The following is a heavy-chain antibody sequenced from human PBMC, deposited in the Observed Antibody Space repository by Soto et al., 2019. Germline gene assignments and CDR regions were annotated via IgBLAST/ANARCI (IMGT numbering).Heavy chain of an antibody. J-gene: IGHJ4*02. CDR2: ISYSGNT. CDR1: GGSITIDSYF. V-gene: IGHV4-39*01. CDR3: ARHYPSSTYYDILIRIYYFDY. D-gene: IGHD3-9*01. Sequence: SETLSLTCSVSGGSITIDSYFWGWIRQSPEKGLEWIASISYSGNTYYNPTLKSRVSISVDTSKSHFSLRLSSVTAADTAVYYCARHYPSSTYYDILIRIYYFDYWGQGTLVTVSS.